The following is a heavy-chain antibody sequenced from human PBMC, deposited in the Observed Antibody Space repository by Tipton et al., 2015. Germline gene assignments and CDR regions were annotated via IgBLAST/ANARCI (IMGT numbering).Heavy chain of an antibody. Sequence: TLSLTCSVSSDSISRSYWSWIRQPPGKGLEWIGYIFYDGSTNYNPSLKSRLTISVDTSKNQFSLRLSSVTAADTAVYFCARTDALGHFDYWGLGTLVTVSS. CDR1: SDSISRSY. CDR3: ARTDALGHFDY. D-gene: IGHD2-8*01. J-gene: IGHJ4*02. V-gene: IGHV4-59*01. CDR2: IFYDGST.